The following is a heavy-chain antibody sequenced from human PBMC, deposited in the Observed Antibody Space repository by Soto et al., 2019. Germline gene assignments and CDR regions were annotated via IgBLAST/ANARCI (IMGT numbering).Heavy chain of an antibody. CDR3: ARVIFDFWSGYYPMGETHDFDY. Sequence: GGSLRLSCAASGFTFSSYGMHWVRQAPGKGLEWVAVIWYDGSNKYYADSVKGRFTISRDNSKNTLYLQMNSLRAEDTAVYYCARVIFDFWSGYYPMGETHDFDYWGQGTLVTVSS. CDR1: GFTFSSYG. V-gene: IGHV3-33*01. D-gene: IGHD3-3*01. J-gene: IGHJ4*02. CDR2: IWYDGSNK.